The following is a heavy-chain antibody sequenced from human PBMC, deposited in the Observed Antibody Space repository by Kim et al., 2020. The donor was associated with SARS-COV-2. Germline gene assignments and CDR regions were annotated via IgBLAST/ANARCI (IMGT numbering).Heavy chain of an antibody. J-gene: IGHJ5*02. V-gene: IGHV3-23*03. CDR3: AKGGRITMVRPFDP. Sequence: GGSLRLSCAASGFTFSSYAMSWVRQAPGKGLEWVSVIYSGGSSTYYADSVKGRFTISRDNSKNTLYLQMNSLRAEDTAVYYCAKGGRITMVRPFDPWGQGTLVTVSS. CDR2: IYSGGSST. D-gene: IGHD3-10*01. CDR1: GFTFSSYA.